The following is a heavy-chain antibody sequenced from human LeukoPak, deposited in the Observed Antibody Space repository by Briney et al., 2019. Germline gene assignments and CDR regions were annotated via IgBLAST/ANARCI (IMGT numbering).Heavy chain of an antibody. CDR1: GYTLTELS. CDR3: GTDRYYGSGNDAFDI. Sequence: ASVKVSCKVSGYTLTELSMHWVRQAPGTGIERKGGFDPEDGETIYAQKFQGRVTMTEDTSTDTAYMELSSLRSEDTAVYYCGTDRYYGSGNDAFDIWGQGTMVTVSS. CDR2: FDPEDGET. J-gene: IGHJ3*02. D-gene: IGHD3-10*01. V-gene: IGHV1-24*01.